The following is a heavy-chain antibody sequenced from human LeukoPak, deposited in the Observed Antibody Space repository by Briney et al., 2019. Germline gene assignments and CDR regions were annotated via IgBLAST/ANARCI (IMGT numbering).Heavy chain of an antibody. D-gene: IGHD3-22*01. CDR1: GFTFSTYG. CDR3: AKRERALGGYYNWFDP. J-gene: IGHJ5*02. CDR2: ISDDGSEI. Sequence: GGSLRLSCAACGFTFSTYGMHWLRQAPAKGLEWVTFISDDGSEIHYADSVKGRFTISRDNSKNTLYLEMNSLRPEDTAMYYWAKRERALGGYYNWFDPWGQGTLVTVS. V-gene: IGHV3-30*02.